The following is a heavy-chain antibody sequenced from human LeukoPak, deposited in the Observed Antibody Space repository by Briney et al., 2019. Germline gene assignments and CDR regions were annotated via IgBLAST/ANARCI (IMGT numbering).Heavy chain of an antibody. D-gene: IGHD4-17*01. V-gene: IGHV4-38-2*01. Sequence: SSETLSLTCAVSGYSISSGYYWGWIRQPPGKGLEWIGSIYHSGSTYYNPSLKSRVTISVDTSKNQFSLKLSSVTAADTAVYYCARAASEYGFHDAFDIWGQGTMVTVSS. J-gene: IGHJ3*02. CDR3: ARAASEYGFHDAFDI. CDR1: GYSISSGYY. CDR2: IYHSGST.